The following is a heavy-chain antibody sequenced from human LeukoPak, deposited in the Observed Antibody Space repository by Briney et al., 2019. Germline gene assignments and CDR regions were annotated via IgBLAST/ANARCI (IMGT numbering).Heavy chain of an antibody. V-gene: IGHV1-18*01. CDR1: GYTFTNYA. D-gene: IGHD3-10*01. J-gene: IGHJ4*02. CDR2: ISGYNGNT. CDR3: ARVFSMGSGSPPGY. Sequence: ASVKVSCKASGYTFTNYAISWVRQAPGQGLEWMGWISGYNGNTNYAQKLQGRVTMTTDTSTSTAYMELRSLRSDDTAVYYCARVFSMGSGSPPGYWGQGTLVTVSS.